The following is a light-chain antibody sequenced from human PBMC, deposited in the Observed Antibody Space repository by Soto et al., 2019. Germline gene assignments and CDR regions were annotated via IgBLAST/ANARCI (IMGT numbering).Light chain of an antibody. CDR1: QSVSSD. J-gene: IGKJ1*01. CDR3: QERSNWPPA. V-gene: IGKV3-11*01. CDR2: DAY. Sequence: EIVLTQSPATLSLSPGERATLSCRASQSVSSDLAWYQQKPGQAPRLLIYDAYNRATGIPARFSGSASGTGFALTISSREPKDFPVYYCQERSNWPPAFGQGTKVEIK.